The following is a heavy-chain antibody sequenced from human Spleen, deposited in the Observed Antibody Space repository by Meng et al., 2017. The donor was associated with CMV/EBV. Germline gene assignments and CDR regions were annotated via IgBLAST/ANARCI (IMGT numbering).Heavy chain of an antibody. V-gene: IGHV3-30*01. CDR2: ISYDGSAK. CDR3: ARYSSGVDY. CDR1: GFTFSSYA. D-gene: IGHD6-19*01. Sequence: LSCSASGFTFSSYALHWVRQAPGRGLEWVAAISYDGSAKFYADSVKGRFTISRDNSKNTLFLLMNSLGAEDTAVYSCARYSSGVDYWGQGTLVTVSS. J-gene: IGHJ4*02.